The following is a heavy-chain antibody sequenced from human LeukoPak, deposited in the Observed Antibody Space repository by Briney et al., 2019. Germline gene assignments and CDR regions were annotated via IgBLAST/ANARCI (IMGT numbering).Heavy chain of an antibody. D-gene: IGHD3-16*02. J-gene: IGHJ4*02. CDR3: ARGMDDYVWGSYRYFDY. V-gene: IGHV1-2*06. CDR1: GYTFTGYY. Sequence: GASVTVSCKASGYTFTGYYMHWVRQAPGRGLEWMGRINPNSGGTNYAQKFQGRVTMTRDPSISTAYMELSRLRSDDTAAYYCARGMDDYVWGSYRYFDYWGQGTLVTVSS. CDR2: INPNSGGT.